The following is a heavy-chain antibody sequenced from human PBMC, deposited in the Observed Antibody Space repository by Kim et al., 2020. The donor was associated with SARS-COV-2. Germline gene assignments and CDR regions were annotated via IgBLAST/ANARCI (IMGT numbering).Heavy chain of an antibody. Sequence: GGSLRLSCAASGFTFSSYAMSWVRQAPGKGLEWVSAISGSGGSTYYADSVKGRFTISRDNSKNTLYLQMNSLRAEDTAVYYCAKAHCSSTSCYPNWGSDYYYYGMDVWGQGTTVTVSS. D-gene: IGHD2-2*01. CDR3: AKAHCSSTSCYPNWGSDYYYYGMDV. V-gene: IGHV3-23*01. CDR2: ISGSGGST. J-gene: IGHJ6*02. CDR1: GFTFSSYA.